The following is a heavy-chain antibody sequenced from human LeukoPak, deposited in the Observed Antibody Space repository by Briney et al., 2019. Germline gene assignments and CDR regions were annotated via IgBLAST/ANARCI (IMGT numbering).Heavy chain of an antibody. CDR3: ARKAGDY. D-gene: IGHD3-10*01. V-gene: IGHV3-23*01. CDR2: ITANGDRT. J-gene: IGHJ4*02. CDR1: GFIFRSYA. Sequence: GGSLRLSCVGSGFIFRSYAVTWVRQAPGKGLEWVSSITANGDRTSYVDSVKGRFTISRDNAKNSLYLQMNSLRAEDTAVYYCARKAGDYWGQGTLVTVSS.